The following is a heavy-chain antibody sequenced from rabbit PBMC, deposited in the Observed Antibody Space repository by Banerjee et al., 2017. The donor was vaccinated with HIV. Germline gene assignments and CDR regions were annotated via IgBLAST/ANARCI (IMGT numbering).Heavy chain of an antibody. Sequence: QSLEESGGGLVQPEASLTLTCTASGFSFSSSYYMCWVHQAPGKGLEWIACIYGERGGSTYYASWAKGRFTISKTSSTTVTLQMTSLTAADTATYFCARYHYTGDAYGLNLWGQGTLVTVS. D-gene: IGHD6-1*01. CDR1: GFSFSSSYY. CDR3: ARYHYTGDAYGLNL. J-gene: IGHJ4*01. V-gene: IGHV1S40*01. CDR2: IYGERGGST.